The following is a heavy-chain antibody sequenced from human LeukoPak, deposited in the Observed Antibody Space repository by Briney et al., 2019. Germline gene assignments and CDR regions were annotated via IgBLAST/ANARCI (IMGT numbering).Heavy chain of an antibody. V-gene: IGHV4-59*01. Sequence: SETLSLTCTVSGGSISSYYGSWIRQPPGKGLEWIGYIYYSGSTNYNPSLKSRVTISVDTSKNQFSLKLSSVTAADTAVHYCARDPPPTVLPLGYFDLWGRGTLVTVSS. J-gene: IGHJ2*01. D-gene: IGHD4-17*01. CDR2: IYYSGST. CDR3: ARDPPPTVLPLGYFDL. CDR1: GGSISSYY.